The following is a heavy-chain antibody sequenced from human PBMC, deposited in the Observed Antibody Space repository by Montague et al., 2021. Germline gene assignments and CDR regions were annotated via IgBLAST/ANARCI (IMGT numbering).Heavy chain of an antibody. D-gene: IGHD2-15*01. CDR1: GGPISSNSYW. V-gene: IGHV4-39*01. CDR3: ARSLYCIGGSCYSGYDP. CDR2: TFNTGSS. Sequence: SETLSLTCTVSGGPISSNSYWWAWIRQPPGKGLEYVGTTFNTGSSYYSPSLKSRVTISVDTSKNQFSLRLSAVTAADTAVYCCARSLYCIGGSCYSGYDPWGQGTLVTVSS. J-gene: IGHJ5*02.